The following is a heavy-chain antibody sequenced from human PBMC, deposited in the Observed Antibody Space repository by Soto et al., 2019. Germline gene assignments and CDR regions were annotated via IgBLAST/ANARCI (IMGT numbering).Heavy chain of an antibody. CDR2: ISYDGSNE. D-gene: IGHD3-9*01. CDR3: ARDWDIFTGYTYYYYGMDV. V-gene: IGHV3-30-3*01. CDR1: GFTLSRYA. J-gene: IGHJ6*02. Sequence: QVHLVESGGGVVQPGRSLRLSCAASGFTLSRYAMHWVRQAPGKGLEWVAVISYDGSNEYYADSVKGRFTISRDISKKTLFLQMNSLRGEDTAVYYCARDWDIFTGYTYYYYGMDVWGHGTTVTVSS.